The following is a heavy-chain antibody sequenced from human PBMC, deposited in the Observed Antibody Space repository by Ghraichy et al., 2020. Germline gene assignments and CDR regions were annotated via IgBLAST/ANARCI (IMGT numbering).Heavy chain of an antibody. D-gene: IGHD1-7*01. CDR3: AHSPVDWNYVDGLFDY. Sequence: SGPTLVKPTQTLTLTCTFSGFSLSTSGVGVGWIRQPPGKALEWLALIYWDDDKRYSPSLKSRLTITKDTSKNQVVLTMTNMDPVDTATYYCAHSPVDWNYVDGLFDYWGQGTLVTVSS. V-gene: IGHV2-5*02. J-gene: IGHJ4*02. CDR1: GFSLSTSGVG. CDR2: IYWDDDK.